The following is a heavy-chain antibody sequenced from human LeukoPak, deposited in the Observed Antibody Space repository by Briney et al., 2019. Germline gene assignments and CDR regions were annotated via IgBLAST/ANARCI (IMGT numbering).Heavy chain of an antibody. CDR1: GGSISSGSCY. J-gene: IGHJ4*02. D-gene: IGHD3-3*01. CDR3: AREAYDFWSGYYDY. CDR2: IYSSGST. Sequence: SQTLSLTCTVSGGSISSGSCYWSWIRQPAGKGLEWIGRIYSSGSTNYNPSLKSRVTISVDTSKNQFSLKLNSVSAADTAVYYCAREAYDFWSGYYDYWGQGTLVTVSS. V-gene: IGHV4-61*02.